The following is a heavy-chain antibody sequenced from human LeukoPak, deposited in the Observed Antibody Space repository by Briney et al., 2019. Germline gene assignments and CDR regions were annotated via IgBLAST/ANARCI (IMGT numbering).Heavy chain of an antibody. CDR2: IKSKNDGETT. V-gene: IGHV3-15*01. CDR1: EFTFSIAW. D-gene: IGHD2/OR15-2a*01. CDR3: TKDDPFNKY. J-gene: IGHJ4*02. Sequence: PGGSLRLSCAASEFTFSIAWMTWVRQAPGKGLEWVGRIKSKNDGETTDYAAPVRGRFSISRYDSRNTLYLQMDSLKTEDTAVYYCTKDDPFNKYWGQGTLVTVSS.